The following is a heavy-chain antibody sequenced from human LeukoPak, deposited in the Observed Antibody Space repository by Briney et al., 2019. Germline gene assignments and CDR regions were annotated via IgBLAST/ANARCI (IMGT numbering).Heavy chain of an antibody. J-gene: IGHJ6*03. CDR1: VFTFDEYG. Sequence: GRSLRLSCAASVFTFDEYGMGWVRQAPGKGLKWGSGINWKGVSTGYADSVKGRFTISRDNAKKSMYLQMNSLRAEDTALYYCARDLASSDVWGKGTTVTVSS. CDR3: ARDLASSDV. V-gene: IGHV3-20*04. D-gene: IGHD3-16*01. CDR2: INWKGVST.